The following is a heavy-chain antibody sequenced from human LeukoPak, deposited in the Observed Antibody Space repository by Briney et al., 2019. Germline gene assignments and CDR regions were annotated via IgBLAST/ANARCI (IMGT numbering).Heavy chain of an antibody. CDR3: ATETNGRHYDY. CDR1: GLTFSTSG. J-gene: IGHJ4*02. CDR2: IGPTGSDR. D-gene: IGHD1-14*01. Sequence: PGGSLRLSXTASGLTFSTSGFNWVRQAPGKGLEWVASIGPTGSDRYHADSIKGRFTISRDNANNFPYLQMNSLRAEDTAVYYCATETNGRHYDYWGQGTLLTVSS. V-gene: IGHV3-21*06.